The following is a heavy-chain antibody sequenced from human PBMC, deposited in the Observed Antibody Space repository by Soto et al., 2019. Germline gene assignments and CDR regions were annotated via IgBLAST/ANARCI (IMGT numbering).Heavy chain of an antibody. CDR3: ARVPQAGTTPYDAFDI. J-gene: IGHJ3*02. D-gene: IGHD1-7*01. CDR1: GNTFTGYY. Sequence: AAGKVSWKASGNTFTGYYMHWGRQAPGQGLEWMGWINPNSGGTNYAQEFQGWVTMTRDTSISTAYMELSRLRSDDTAVYYCARVPQAGTTPYDAFDIWSQGTMVTVSS. CDR2: INPNSGGT. V-gene: IGHV1-2*04.